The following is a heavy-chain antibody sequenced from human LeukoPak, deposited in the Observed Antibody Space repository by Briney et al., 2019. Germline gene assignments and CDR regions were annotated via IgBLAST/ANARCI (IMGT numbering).Heavy chain of an antibody. CDR1: GGSFSGYY. CDR3: ARVGAPGVYYYYYYMDV. Sequence: SETLSLTCAVYGGSFSGYYWSWIRQPPGKGLEWIGEINHSGSTNYNPSLKSRVTISVDTSKNQFSLKLSSVTAADTAVYYCARVGAPGVYYYYYYMDVWGKGTTVTISS. J-gene: IGHJ6*03. V-gene: IGHV4-34*01. D-gene: IGHD1-26*01. CDR2: INHSGST.